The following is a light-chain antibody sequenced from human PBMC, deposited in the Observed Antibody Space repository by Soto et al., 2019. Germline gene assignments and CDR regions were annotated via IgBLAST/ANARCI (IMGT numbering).Light chain of an antibody. V-gene: IGKV3-20*01. CDR1: QSVSSSY. J-gene: IGKJ2*01. CDR2: AAS. CDR3: QQYDSSLYT. Sequence: EIVLTQSPGTLSLSPGERATLSCRASQSVSSSYLAWYQQKPGQAPRLLIYAASSRAAGIPDRFSGGGSGTDFTLTISRLEPEDFAVYYCQQYDSSLYTFGQGTKVDIK.